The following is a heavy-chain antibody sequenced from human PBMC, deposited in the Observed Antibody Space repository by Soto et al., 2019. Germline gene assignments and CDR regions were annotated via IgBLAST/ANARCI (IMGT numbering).Heavy chain of an antibody. J-gene: IGHJ4*02. CDR2: IYYSGST. CDR3: ARDAGGPFDN. D-gene: IGHD2-15*01. CDR1: GGSISLHY. V-gene: IGHV4-59*11. Sequence: PSEILSLTCTVSGGSISLHYWSWIRQPPGKGLEWIGYIYYSGSTTYNPSLKSRVTISADTSKNQFSLKLTSVTAADTAVYYCARDAGGPFDNWGQGTLVTVS.